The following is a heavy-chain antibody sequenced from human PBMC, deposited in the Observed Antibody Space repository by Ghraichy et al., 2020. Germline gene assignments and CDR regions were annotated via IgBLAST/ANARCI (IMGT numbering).Heavy chain of an antibody. CDR1: GFTFSSYA. V-gene: IGHV3-23*01. CDR2: ISGSGGST. D-gene: IGHD3-9*01. Sequence: GGSLRLSCAASGFTFSSYAMSWVRQAPGKGLEWVSAISGSGGSTYYADSVKGRFTISRDNSKNTLYLQMNSLRAEDTAVYYCAKDSGYYDILTGYYLYYGMDVWGQGTTVTVSS. CDR3: AKDSGYYDILTGYYLYYGMDV. J-gene: IGHJ6*02.